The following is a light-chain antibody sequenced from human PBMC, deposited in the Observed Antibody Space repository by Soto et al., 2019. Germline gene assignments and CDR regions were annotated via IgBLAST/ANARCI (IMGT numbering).Light chain of an antibody. CDR3: QQSLSALGT. CDR1: HNINNY. J-gene: IGKJ1*01. Sequence: DIQVTQSPSSLSAFVGDRVTITCRSSHNINNYLNWYQQKPGKAPKLLIYGTSTLQTGVPSRFSGSGSGTDFTLTITNLQPEDSATYFCQQSLSALGTFGQGTRVEIK. CDR2: GTS. V-gene: IGKV1-39*01.